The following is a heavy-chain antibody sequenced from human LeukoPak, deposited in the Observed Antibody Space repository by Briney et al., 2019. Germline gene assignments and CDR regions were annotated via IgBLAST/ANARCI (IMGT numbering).Heavy chain of an antibody. D-gene: IGHD3-10*01. CDR3: ARHKKLPDVLRGLRAFDI. CDR2: INHSGNT. J-gene: IGHJ3*02. CDR1: GGSFSHYY. V-gene: IGHV4-34*01. Sequence: SETLSLTCAVYGGSFSHYYWSWIRQPPGKGLEWIGEINHSGNTNYNPSLKSRVTISVDASKNQFSLKLSSVTAADTAVYYCARHKKLPDVLRGLRAFDIWGQGTMVTVSS.